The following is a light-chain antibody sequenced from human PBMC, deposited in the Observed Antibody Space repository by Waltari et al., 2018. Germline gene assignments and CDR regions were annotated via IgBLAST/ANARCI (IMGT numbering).Light chain of an antibody. Sequence: DIQMTQSPSSLSASVGDRVTITCRASQSISSYLNWYQQKPGKAPELLIYATSSLQSGVPSRFSGSGSGTDFTLTISSLQPEDFATYYCQESYSSPRGAFGQGTKLEIK. CDR2: ATS. V-gene: IGKV1-39*01. J-gene: IGKJ2*01. CDR1: QSISSY. CDR3: QESYSSPRGA.